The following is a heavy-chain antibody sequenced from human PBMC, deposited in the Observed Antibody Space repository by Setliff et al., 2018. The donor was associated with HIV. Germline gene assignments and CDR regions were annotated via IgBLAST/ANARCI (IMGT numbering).Heavy chain of an antibody. J-gene: IGHJ4*02. CDR3: ARAGAVAGPSGY. D-gene: IGHD6-19*01. Sequence: PSETLSLTCTVSGYSIGSGYYWGWIRQPPGKGLEWIGSIYHSGSTYYNPSLKSRVTFSVDTSKNQFSLKLSSVTAADTAVYYCARAGAVAGPSGYWGQGTLVTVSS. CDR1: GYSIGSGYY. CDR2: IYHSGST. V-gene: IGHV4-38-2*02.